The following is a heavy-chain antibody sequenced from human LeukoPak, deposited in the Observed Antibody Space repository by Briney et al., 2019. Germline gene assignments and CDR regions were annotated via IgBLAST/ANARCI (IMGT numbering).Heavy chain of an antibody. J-gene: IGHJ6*02. CDR3: ARDDSYNLGFYYYGMDV. Sequence: GGSLRLSCAASGFTVSSNYMSWVRQAPGKGLEWVSVIYSGGSTYYADSVKGRFTISRDNSKNTLYLQMNSLRAEDTAVYYCARDDSYNLGFYYYGMDVWGQGTTVTVSS. CDR1: GFTVSSNY. V-gene: IGHV3-53*01. CDR2: IYSGGST. D-gene: IGHD5-24*01.